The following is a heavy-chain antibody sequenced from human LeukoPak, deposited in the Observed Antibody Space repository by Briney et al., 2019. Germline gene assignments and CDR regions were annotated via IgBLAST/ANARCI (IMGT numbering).Heavy chain of an antibody. V-gene: IGHV3-23*01. D-gene: IGHD1-26*01. CDR3: AKAVGPRIVGATADY. CDR2: ISGSGGST. CDR1: A. J-gene: IGHJ4*02. Sequence: AMXXVGQAPGXGGXGVSAISGSGGSTYYADSVKGRFTISRDNSKNTLYLQMNSLRAEDTAVYYCAKAVGPRIVGATADYWGQGTLVTVSS.